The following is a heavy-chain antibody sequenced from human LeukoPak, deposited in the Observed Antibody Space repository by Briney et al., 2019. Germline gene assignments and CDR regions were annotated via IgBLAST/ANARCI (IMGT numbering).Heavy chain of an antibody. CDR1: GYTFTSYG. CDR2: ISAYNGNT. J-gene: IGHJ5*02. Sequence: ASVKVSCKASGYTFTSYGISWVRQAPGQGLEWMGWISAYNGNTNYAQKLQGRVTMTTDTSTSTAYMELRSLRSDDTAVYYGARCPGWELLRGYWFDPWGQGTLVTVSS. V-gene: IGHV1-18*01. D-gene: IGHD1-26*01. CDR3: ARCPGWELLRGYWFDP.